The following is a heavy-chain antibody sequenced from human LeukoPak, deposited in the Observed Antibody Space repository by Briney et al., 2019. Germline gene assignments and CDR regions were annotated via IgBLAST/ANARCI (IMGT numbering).Heavy chain of an antibody. Sequence: TWGSLRLSCAASGFTFSSYAMSWVRQAPGKGLEWVSGVSNSGGSTYYADCVKGRFTISRENCKNTLYVQMNSLRAEDTGVYYCAKADRKIVVVMVDYWGQGTLVTVSS. CDR2: VSNSGGST. D-gene: IGHD3-22*01. CDR1: GFTFSSYA. CDR3: AKADRKIVVVMVDY. J-gene: IGHJ4*02. V-gene: IGHV3-23*01.